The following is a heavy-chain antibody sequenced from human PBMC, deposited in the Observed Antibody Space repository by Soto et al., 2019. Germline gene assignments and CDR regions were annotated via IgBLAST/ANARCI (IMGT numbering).Heavy chain of an antibody. CDR3: AKRRGAGGHFDY. V-gene: IGHV3-23*01. Sequence: GESLKISCAASVFTFSSYAMGWVRQGPGKGLEWVAVVSIGGSTHYADSVRGRFTISRDNSKNTLSLQMNSLTAEDTAVYFCAKRRGAGGHFDYWGQGALVTVSS. J-gene: IGHJ4*02. D-gene: IGHD2-15*01. CDR2: VSIGGST. CDR1: VFTFSSYA.